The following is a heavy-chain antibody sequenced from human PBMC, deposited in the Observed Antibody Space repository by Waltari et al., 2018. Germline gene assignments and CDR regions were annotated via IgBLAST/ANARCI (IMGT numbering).Heavy chain of an antibody. J-gene: IGHJ6*03. CDR2: IDPSDSYT. Sequence: EVQLVQSGSEVKKPGESLRTSCEGSGYDFSTYWITWVRHMPGEGLEWMGRIDPSDSYTNYSPSFRGHVTISVDRSISTAYIQWSGLRASDTAIYYCARTSTRDFYYMDVWGKGTTVTVSS. CDR1: GYDFSTYW. D-gene: IGHD1-1*01. V-gene: IGHV5-10-1*01. CDR3: ARTSTRDFYYMDV.